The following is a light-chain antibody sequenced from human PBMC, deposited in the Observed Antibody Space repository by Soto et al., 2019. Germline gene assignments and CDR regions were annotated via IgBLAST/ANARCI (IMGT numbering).Light chain of an antibody. V-gene: IGLV2-8*01. Sequence: QSALTQPPSASGSPGQSVTISCTGTSSDVGAYNYVSWYQQHAGKAPKLVIYEVTKWPSGVPDRFSGSKSANTASLTASGLQAEDEADYYCSSFASSNTWVFGGGTKLTVL. J-gene: IGLJ3*02. CDR1: SSDVGAYNY. CDR2: EVT. CDR3: SSFASSNTWV.